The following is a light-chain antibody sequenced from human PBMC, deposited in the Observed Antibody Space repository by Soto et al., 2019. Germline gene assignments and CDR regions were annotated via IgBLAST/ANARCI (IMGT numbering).Light chain of an antibody. Sequence: DIQMTQSPSTLSASVGDRVTITCRASQSISNWLAWYQQKPGKAPKLLIYKASSLESGVPSRFSGSGSGTEFTLTISSLQPDDFATYYCQQYNSYHWTFGQGTKVEIK. CDR3: QQYNSYHWT. V-gene: IGKV1-5*03. CDR1: QSISNW. CDR2: KAS. J-gene: IGKJ1*01.